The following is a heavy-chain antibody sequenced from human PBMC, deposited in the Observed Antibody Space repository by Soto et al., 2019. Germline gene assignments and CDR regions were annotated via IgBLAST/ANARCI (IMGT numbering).Heavy chain of an antibody. Sequence: QVQLVQSGAEVKKPGSSVKVSCKASGGTFSSYTISWVRQAPGQGLEWMGRIIPILGIANYAQKFQGRVTITADKSTSTAYMELSSVRSEDTAVYYCASRYYGSGSYDYDYWGQGTLVTVSS. V-gene: IGHV1-69*02. CDR1: GGTFSSYT. D-gene: IGHD3-10*01. CDR3: ASRYYGSGSYDYDY. J-gene: IGHJ4*02. CDR2: IIPILGIA.